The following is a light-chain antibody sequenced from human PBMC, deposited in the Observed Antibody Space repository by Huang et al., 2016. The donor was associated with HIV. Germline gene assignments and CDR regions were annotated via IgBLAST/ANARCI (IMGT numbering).Light chain of an antibody. Sequence: IVMTQSPLSLPVTPGEPASISCRSSQSLLHNNGYDYLDWYLQKPGQSPQLLIYLGANRASGVPDRFSGSGSGTEVTLRISRVEAEDVGIYYCMQALQTPFTFGGGSKVEIK. J-gene: IGKJ4*01. CDR3: MQALQTPFT. V-gene: IGKV2-28*01. CDR1: QSLLHNNGYDY. CDR2: LGA.